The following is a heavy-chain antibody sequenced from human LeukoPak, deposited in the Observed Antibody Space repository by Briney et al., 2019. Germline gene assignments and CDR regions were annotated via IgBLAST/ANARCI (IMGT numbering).Heavy chain of an antibody. Sequence: GRSLRLSCAASGFTFSSYGMHWVRQVPGKGLEWVAVIWYDGSNTYYADSVKGRFTISRDNSKNTLFLQMNSLRAEDTAVYYCGSPCSTSCYEDTVVDVWGQGTTVTVSS. V-gene: IGHV3-33*08. CDR1: GFTFSSYG. D-gene: IGHD2-2*01. CDR2: IWYDGSNT. J-gene: IGHJ6*02. CDR3: GSPCSTSCYEDTVVDV.